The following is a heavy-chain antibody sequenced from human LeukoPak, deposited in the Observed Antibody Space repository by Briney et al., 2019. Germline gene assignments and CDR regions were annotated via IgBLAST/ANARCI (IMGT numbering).Heavy chain of an antibody. D-gene: IGHD4-23*01. Sequence: PRGSLRLSCAPPGFTFSSYWMHWVRQAPRKGLVWVSRINSDVTGTNYADSVKGRFTISRDNAKNTLYLQMNSLRAEDTAVYYCARVTTVAFYGMDVWGQGTTVTVSS. CDR2: INSDVTGT. J-gene: IGHJ6*02. CDR3: ARVTTVAFYGMDV. V-gene: IGHV3-74*01. CDR1: GFTFSSYW.